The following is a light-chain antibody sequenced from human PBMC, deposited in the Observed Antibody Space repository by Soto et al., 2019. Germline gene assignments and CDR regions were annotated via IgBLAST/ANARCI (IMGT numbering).Light chain of an antibody. CDR3: HLYNTYSPT. J-gene: IGKJ2*01. CDR1: QTIGTW. Sequence: DIPLTQSPSTLSASGGDRVIITCRASQTIGTWLAWYQERPGKATRLLIYKASTLERGVPSRFSGSGSGTEFTLTISNLQPEDFATYYCHLYNTYSPTLGQGTKLEI. CDR2: KAS. V-gene: IGKV1-5*03.